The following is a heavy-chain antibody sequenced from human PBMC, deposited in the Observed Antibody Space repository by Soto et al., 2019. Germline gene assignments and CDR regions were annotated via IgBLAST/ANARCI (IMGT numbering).Heavy chain of an antibody. V-gene: IGHV3-48*03. CDR2: ISSSGSTI. Sequence: PVGSLRLSCAASGFTFSSYEMNWVRQAPGKGLEWVSYISSSGSTIYYADSVKGRFTISRDNAKNSLYLQMNSLRAEDTAVYYCARDRQRWLQFHEGGRLFDYWGQGTLVTVSS. CDR1: GFTFSSYE. D-gene: IGHD5-12*01. J-gene: IGHJ4*02. CDR3: ARDRQRWLQFHEGGRLFDY.